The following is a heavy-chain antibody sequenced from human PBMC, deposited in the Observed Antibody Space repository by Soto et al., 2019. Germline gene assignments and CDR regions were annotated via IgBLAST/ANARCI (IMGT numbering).Heavy chain of an antibody. J-gene: IGHJ6*02. CDR3: AKQTSTSYYYHYDMDV. V-gene: IGHV3-9*01. Sequence: TGGSLRLSCSASGFKFSDYAMHWVRQAPGKGLEWVSGITWDSGSMAYVDSVKGRFTISRDNAKNSLYLQMNSLRPGDTALYYCAKQTSTSYYYHYDMDVWGPGTTVTVSS. D-gene: IGHD2-2*01. CDR1: GFKFSDYA. CDR2: ITWDSGSM.